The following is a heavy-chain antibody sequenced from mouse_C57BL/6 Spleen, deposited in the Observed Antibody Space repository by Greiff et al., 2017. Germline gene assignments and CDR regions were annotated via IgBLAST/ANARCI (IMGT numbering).Heavy chain of an antibody. V-gene: IGHV5-4*01. CDR3: ARDPGSSPYYAMDY. CDR2: ISDGGSYT. Sequence: DVKLVESGGGLVKPGGSLKLSCAASGFTFSSYAMSWVRQTPEKRLEWVATISDGGSYTYYPDNVKGRFTISRDNAKNNLYLQMSHLKSEDTAMYYCARDPGSSPYYAMDYWGQGTSVTVSS. CDR1: GFTFSSYA. J-gene: IGHJ4*01. D-gene: IGHD1-1*01.